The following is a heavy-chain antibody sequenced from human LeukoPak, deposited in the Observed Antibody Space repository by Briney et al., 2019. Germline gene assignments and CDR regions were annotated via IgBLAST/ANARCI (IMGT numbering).Heavy chain of an antibody. Sequence: SETLSLTCAVYGGSFSGYYWSWIRQPAGKGLEWIGRIYTSGSTNYNPSLKSRVTISVDTSKNQFSLKLSSVTAADTAVYYCARLEQWLVHAFDIWGQGTMVTVSS. CDR3: ARLEQWLVHAFDI. V-gene: IGHV4-59*10. CDR1: GGSFSGYY. J-gene: IGHJ3*02. D-gene: IGHD6-19*01. CDR2: IYTSGST.